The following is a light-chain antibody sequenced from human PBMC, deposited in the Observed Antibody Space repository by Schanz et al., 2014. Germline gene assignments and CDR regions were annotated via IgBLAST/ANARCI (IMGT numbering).Light chain of an antibody. V-gene: IGKV3-20*01. CDR1: QSVSSY. Sequence: ENVLTQSPATLSLSPGERATLSCRASQSVSSYLAWYQQKPGQAPRLLIFGASNRAAGIPDRFSGSGSGTDFTLTISRLEPEDFAVYYCQQYGSSPMYTFGQGTKLEIK. CDR2: GAS. CDR3: QQYGSSPMYT. J-gene: IGKJ2*01.